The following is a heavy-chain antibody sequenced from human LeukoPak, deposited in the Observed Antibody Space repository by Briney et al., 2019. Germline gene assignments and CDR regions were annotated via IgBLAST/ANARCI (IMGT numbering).Heavy chain of an antibody. CDR2: IYSSGAT. CDR1: GGSITSHY. J-gene: IGHJ4*02. Sequence: PSETLSLTCTVSGGSITSHYWSWLRQPPGKGLEWLGYIYSSGATNYNLSLRSRLTISVDTSKNQCSLKLSSVTAADTAVYYCALRGATGVYFDEWGQGSLVTVSS. V-gene: IGHV4-59*11. D-gene: IGHD1-26*01. CDR3: ALRGATGVYFDE.